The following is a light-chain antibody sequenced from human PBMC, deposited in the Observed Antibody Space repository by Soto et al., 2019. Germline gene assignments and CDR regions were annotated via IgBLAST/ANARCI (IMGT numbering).Light chain of an antibody. CDR2: TAS. Sequence: DIPMTQSPSSVSASVGDRVTITCRASQGISSFLAWYQQKPGKAPKLLIYTASNLQSGVPSRFSGSGSGTDFTLTISSLQPEDFATYYCQQANTFPITFGGGTKVE. J-gene: IGKJ4*01. V-gene: IGKV1-12*01. CDR1: QGISSF. CDR3: QQANTFPIT.